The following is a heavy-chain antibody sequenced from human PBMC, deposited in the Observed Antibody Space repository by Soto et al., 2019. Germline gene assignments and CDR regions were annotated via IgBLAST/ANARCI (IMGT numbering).Heavy chain of an antibody. Sequence: PGESLKISCKGSGYSFPSYWIGWVRQMPGKGLEWMGIIYPGDSGTRYNPSFQGQVTISVDKSISTAYLQWGSLKASDTALYYCARQGSDYYVGNWGQGTLVTVSS. J-gene: IGHJ4*02. D-gene: IGHD3-3*01. CDR1: GYSFPSYW. CDR2: IYPGDSGT. V-gene: IGHV5-51*01. CDR3: ARQGSDYYVGN.